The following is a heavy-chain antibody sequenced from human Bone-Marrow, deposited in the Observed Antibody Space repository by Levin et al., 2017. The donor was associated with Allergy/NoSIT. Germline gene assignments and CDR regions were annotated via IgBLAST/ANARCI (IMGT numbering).Heavy chain of an antibody. D-gene: IGHD6-13*01. CDR1: GFTFSSNG. Sequence: LSLTCAASGFTFSSNGMHWVRQAPGKGLEWVAVIYYDGSYKYYADSVKGRFTISRDNSKDTLYLQMNSLRAEDTAVYYYARAGYSSTLLPYYLDSWGLGTLVTVSS. J-gene: IGHJ4*02. CDR2: IYYDGSYK. V-gene: IGHV3-33*01. CDR3: ARAGYSSTLLPYYLDS.